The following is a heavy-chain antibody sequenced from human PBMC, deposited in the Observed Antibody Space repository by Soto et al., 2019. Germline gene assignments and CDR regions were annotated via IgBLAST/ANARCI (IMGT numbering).Heavy chain of an antibody. CDR3: AKEVGTAITAITNWPFDL. V-gene: IGHV3-30*18. D-gene: IGHD2-8*01. Sequence: QVQLVESGGGVVQPGRSQRLSCAASGFTFSACAMHWVRQSPGKGLEWVAVISSDGSNYYYEDSVKGRFTISRDNSKNTLYLQMDSLRAEDTAVYYCAKEVGTAITAITNWPFDLWGRGTLVTVSS. J-gene: IGHJ2*01. CDR2: ISSDGSNY. CDR1: GFTFSACA.